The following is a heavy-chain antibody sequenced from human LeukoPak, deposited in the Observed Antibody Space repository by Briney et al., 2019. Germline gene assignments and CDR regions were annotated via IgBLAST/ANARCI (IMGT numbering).Heavy chain of an antibody. D-gene: IGHD6-13*01. CDR1: GGTFTSYA. CDR2: IIPIIGTA. V-gene: IGHV1-69*13. J-gene: IGHJ4*02. Sequence: ASVKVSCKASGGTFTSYAISWVRQAPGQGLEWMGGIIPIIGTANYAQKFQGWVTITADESTSTAYMELSSLRSEDTTVYYCAAGLSIAAPVFDEGGQRTLV. CDR3: AAGLSIAAPVFDE.